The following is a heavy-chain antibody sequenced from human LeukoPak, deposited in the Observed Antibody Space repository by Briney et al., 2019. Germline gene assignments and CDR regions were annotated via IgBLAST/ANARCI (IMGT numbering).Heavy chain of an antibody. CDR2: IGSSGGST. J-gene: IGHJ3*02. CDR3: AKDPSDYVGAFDI. V-gene: IGHV3-23*01. D-gene: IGHD4-23*01. Sequence: GGSLGLSCVGSGFTFRSHPMSWVRQAPGKGLEWVSVIGSSGGSTHYADSVKGRFTISRDNSRNTLSLQMNSLRAEDTAVYYCAKDPSDYVGAFDIWGQGTMVSVSS. CDR1: GFTFRSHP.